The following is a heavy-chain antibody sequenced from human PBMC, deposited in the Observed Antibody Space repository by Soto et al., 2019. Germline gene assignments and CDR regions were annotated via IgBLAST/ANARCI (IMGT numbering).Heavy chain of an antibody. CDR1: GGSISSYY. V-gene: IGHV4-59*01. D-gene: IGHD4-17*01. CDR3: ARDYGDYASWFDP. Sequence: PSETLSLTWTVSGGSISSYYWSWIRQPPGKGLEWIGYIYYSGSTNYNPSLKSRVTISVDTSKNQFSLKLSSVTAADTAVYYCARDYGDYASWFDPWGQGTLVTVSS. CDR2: IYYSGST. J-gene: IGHJ5*02.